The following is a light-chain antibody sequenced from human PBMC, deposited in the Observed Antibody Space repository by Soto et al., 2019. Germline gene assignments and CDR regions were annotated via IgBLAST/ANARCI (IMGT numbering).Light chain of an antibody. CDR3: HQYGSSPPWT. J-gene: IGKJ1*01. CDR1: QSVSSF. V-gene: IGKV3-20*01. Sequence: EIALTQSPAPLSLSPGVRATLSCRASQSVSSFLTWYQQKPGQAPRLLIYDASQRATGIPDRFSGSGSGTDFTLTISRLEPEDFAVYYCHQYGSSPPWTFGQGTKVDIK. CDR2: DAS.